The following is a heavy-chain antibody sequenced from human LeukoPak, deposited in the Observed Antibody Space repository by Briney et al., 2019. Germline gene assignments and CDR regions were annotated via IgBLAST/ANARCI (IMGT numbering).Heavy chain of an antibody. Sequence: GSSVKVSCKASGGTFSSYAISWVRQAPGQGLEWVGRIIPILGIANYAQKFQGRVTITADKSTSTAYMELSSLRSEDTAVYYCARDHKQWLGSYYFDYWGQGTLVTVSS. J-gene: IGHJ4*02. V-gene: IGHV1-69*04. CDR1: GGTFSSYA. D-gene: IGHD6-19*01. CDR2: IIPILGIA. CDR3: ARDHKQWLGSYYFDY.